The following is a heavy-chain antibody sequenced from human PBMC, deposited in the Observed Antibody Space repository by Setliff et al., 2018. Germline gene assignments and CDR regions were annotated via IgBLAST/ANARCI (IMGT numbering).Heavy chain of an antibody. CDR3: ARQQQLVIGSTAYYYYGMDV. CDR1: GGSISSSSYY. Sequence: NPSENLSLTCTVSGGSISSSSYYWGWIRQPPGKGLEWIGIIYYSGSTYYNPSLKSRVTISVDTSKNQFSLKLSSVTAADTAVYYCARQQQLVIGSTAYYYYGMDVWGQGTTVTVSS. V-gene: IGHV4-39*07. J-gene: IGHJ6*02. D-gene: IGHD6-13*01. CDR2: IYYSGST.